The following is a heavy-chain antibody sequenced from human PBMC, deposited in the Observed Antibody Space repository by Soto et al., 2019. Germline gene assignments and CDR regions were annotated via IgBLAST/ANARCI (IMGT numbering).Heavy chain of an antibody. CDR1: GFIVSDTY. CDR2: ISHRGDT. V-gene: IGHV3-66*01. CDR3: AREPRYCRGGSCSITGDAYDI. D-gene: IGHD2-15*01. Sequence: VQLVESGGGLVQPGGSLRLSCTASGFIVSDTYVNWVRQAPGKGLEWVSVISHRGDTHYADSVRGRFSLSRDISDNTLHLEMNNLRVEDTAVYYCAREPRYCRGGSCSITGDAYDIWGQGTMVTGSS. J-gene: IGHJ3*02.